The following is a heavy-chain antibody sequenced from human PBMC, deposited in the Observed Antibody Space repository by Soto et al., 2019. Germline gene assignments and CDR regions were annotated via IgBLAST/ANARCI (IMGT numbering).Heavy chain of an antibody. V-gene: IGHV3-11*03. CDR2: ISSSGSYT. D-gene: IGHD3-3*01. J-gene: IGHJ6*02. CDR3: VSVCPTTIGAHLQSHDALVDV. CDR1: GFNFSDYH. Sequence: GGSLRLSCGASGFNFSDYHMSWIRQARGKGLEWISYISSSGSYTTYADSVKGRFTISRDNAKSSLYLQMKKLRGDDTAIYYCVSVCPTTIGAHLQSHDALVDVWGQGNTVTVSS.